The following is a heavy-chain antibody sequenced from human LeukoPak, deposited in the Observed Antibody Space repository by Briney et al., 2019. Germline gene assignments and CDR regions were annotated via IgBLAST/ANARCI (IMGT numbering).Heavy chain of an antibody. V-gene: IGHV5-51*01. CDR2: IFPGDSDT. D-gene: IGHD5-12*01. CDR3: ATIVALIPDY. CDR1: GYSFTKYW. J-gene: IGHJ4*02. Sequence: GESLKISCKGSGYSFTKYWISWVRQMPGKGLEWMGIIFPGDSDTRYSPSFQGQVTISADKSIGTAYLQWSSLQASDTAMYYCATIVALIPDYWGQGTLVTVSS.